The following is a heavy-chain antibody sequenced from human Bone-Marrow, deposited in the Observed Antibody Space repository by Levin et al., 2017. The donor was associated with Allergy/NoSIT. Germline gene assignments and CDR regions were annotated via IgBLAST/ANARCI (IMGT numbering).Heavy chain of an antibody. CDR1: GFTFSDFY. Sequence: KSGGSLRLSCAASGFTFSDFYMSWIRQAPGKGLEWVAYISGRSTTIYYADSVEGRFTVSRDNAKSSFYLQMNSLRSEDTGVYYCAREFGSDYSSGSYGHWGEGTLVTVSS. CDR2: ISGRSTTI. D-gene: IGHD6-19*01. J-gene: IGHJ4*02. CDR3: AREFGSDYSSGSYGH. V-gene: IGHV3-11*01.